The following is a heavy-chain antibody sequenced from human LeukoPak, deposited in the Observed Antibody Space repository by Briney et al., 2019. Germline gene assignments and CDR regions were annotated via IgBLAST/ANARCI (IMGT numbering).Heavy chain of an antibody. CDR2: ISSSSSTI. Sequence: GGSLRLSCAASGFTFSSYEMNWVRQAPGKGLEWVSYISSSSSTIYYADSVKGRFTISRDNAKNSLYLQMNSLRAEDTAVYYCARESRSRVYYYYMDVWGKGTTVTVSS. D-gene: IGHD2-15*01. V-gene: IGHV3-48*01. CDR3: ARESRSRVYYYYMDV. CDR1: GFTFSSYE. J-gene: IGHJ6*03.